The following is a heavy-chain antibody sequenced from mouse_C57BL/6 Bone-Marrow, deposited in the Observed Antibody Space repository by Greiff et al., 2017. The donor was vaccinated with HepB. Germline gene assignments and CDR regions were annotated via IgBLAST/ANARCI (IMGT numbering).Heavy chain of an antibody. Sequence: VQLQQPGAELVRPGTSVKVSCKASGYTFTSYWMHWVKKRHGQGLEWIGVIEAEESYTNYNQKFKGKATVTVDTSSSTAYMQLSSLTSEDSAVYYCARGMEFFSEGGQGTTLTVSS. CDR3: ARGMEFFSE. CDR1: GYTFTSYW. D-gene: IGHD2-3*01. V-gene: IGHV1-59*01. CDR2: IEAEESYT. J-gene: IGHJ2*01.